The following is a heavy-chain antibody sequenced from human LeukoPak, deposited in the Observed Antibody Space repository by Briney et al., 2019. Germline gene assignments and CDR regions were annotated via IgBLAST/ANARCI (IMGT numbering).Heavy chain of an antibody. V-gene: IGHV3-48*03. J-gene: IGHJ4*02. D-gene: IGHD3-10*01. CDR3: ARDRYYGSGSYYKY. CDR2: ISSSGSTI. CDR1: GFTFSSYE. Sequence: GGSLRLSCAASGFTFSSYEMNWVRQALGKGLEWVSYISSSGSTIYYADSVKGRFTISRDNAKNSLYLQMNSLRAEDTAVYYCARDRYYGSGSYYKYWGQGTLVTVSP.